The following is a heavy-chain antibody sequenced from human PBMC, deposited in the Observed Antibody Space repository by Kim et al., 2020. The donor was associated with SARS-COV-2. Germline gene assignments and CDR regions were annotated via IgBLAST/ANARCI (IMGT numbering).Heavy chain of an antibody. Sequence: GGSLRLSCAASGFTFSSYAMHWVRQAPGKGLEWVAVISYDGSNKYYADSVKGRFTISRDNSKNTLYLQMNSLRAEDTAVYYCARVRSSTAAAGSSYASDYWGQGTLVTVSS. CDR3: ARVRSSTAAAGSSYASDY. V-gene: IGHV3-30-3*01. CDR1: GFTFSSYA. CDR2: ISYDGSNK. J-gene: IGHJ4*02. D-gene: IGHD6-13*01.